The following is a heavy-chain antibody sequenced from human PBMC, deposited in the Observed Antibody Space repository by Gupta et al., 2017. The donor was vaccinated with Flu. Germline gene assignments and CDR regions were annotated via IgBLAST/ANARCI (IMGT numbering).Heavy chain of an antibody. J-gene: IGHJ4*02. CDR2: ISTHTGDT. V-gene: IGHV1-18*01. D-gene: IGHD1-7*01. Sequence: QVQLVQSDTEVKKPGASVKVSCKASGYSFSNYPMSWVRQAPGQGLEWMGWISTHTGDTGYAQKLQGRISMTTDTPANSVYLELRSLRSDDTAVYYCARMPYGTNSFDFWGQGTLVSVSS. CDR1: GYSFSNYP. CDR3: ARMPYGTNSFDF.